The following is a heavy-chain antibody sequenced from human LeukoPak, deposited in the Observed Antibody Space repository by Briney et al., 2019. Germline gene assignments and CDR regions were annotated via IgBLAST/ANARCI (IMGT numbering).Heavy chain of an antibody. D-gene: IGHD6-19*01. Sequence: GASVKVSCKASGYTFTGYYMHWVRQAPGQGLEWMGWINPNSGGTNYAQKFQGRVPMARDTSISTACMELSRLRSDDTAVYYCARGAVAGTIDYWGQGTLVTVSS. CDR3: ARGAVAGTIDY. J-gene: IGHJ4*02. CDR1: GYTFTGYY. CDR2: INPNSGGT. V-gene: IGHV1-2*02.